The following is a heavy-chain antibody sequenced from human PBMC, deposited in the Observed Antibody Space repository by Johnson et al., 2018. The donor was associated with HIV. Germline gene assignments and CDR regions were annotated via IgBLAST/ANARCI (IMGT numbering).Heavy chain of an antibody. D-gene: IGHD5-12*01. CDR1: GFTFSTYG. V-gene: IGHV3-30*03. CDR2: MSYDESNT. CDR3: ATDMRGYGGDGAFDI. J-gene: IGHJ3*02. Sequence: QVQLVESGGGVVQPGRSLRLSCAASGFTFSTYGMHWVRQAPGKGPEWVAVMSYDESNTYYADSVKGRFTISRDKSKKTLYLQMNGLRVEDTAVYYCATDMRGYGGDGAFDIWGQGTMVTVSS.